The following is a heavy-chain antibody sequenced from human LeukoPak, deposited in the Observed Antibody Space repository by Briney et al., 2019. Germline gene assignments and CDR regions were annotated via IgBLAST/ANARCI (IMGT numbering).Heavy chain of an antibody. CDR3: ARADTAMASRA. D-gene: IGHD5-18*01. V-gene: IGHV4-61*08. J-gene: IGHJ3*01. CDR2: IYYSGST. CDR1: GASISSVGYS. Sequence: SETLSLTCAVSGASISSVGYSWSWIRQPPGTGLEWIGYIYYSGSTNYNPSLKSRVTISVDTSKNQFSLKLSSVTAADTAVYYCARADTAMASRAWGQGTMVTVSS.